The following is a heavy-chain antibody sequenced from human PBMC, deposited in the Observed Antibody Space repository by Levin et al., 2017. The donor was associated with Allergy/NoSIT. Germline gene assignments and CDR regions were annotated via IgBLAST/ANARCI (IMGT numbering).Heavy chain of an antibody. CDR1: GYTFTDYD. J-gene: IGHJ4*02. CDR3: ARSGGYYGSGTRPYFDY. CDR2: MNPNSGNT. D-gene: IGHD3-10*01. Sequence: GASVKVSCKASGYTFTDYDINWVRQATGQGLEWMGWMNPNSGNTDYAQKFRGRVTMARNTSISTAYMELTSLSSEDTAVYYCARSGGYYGSGTRPYFDYWGQGALVTVSS. V-gene: IGHV1-8*02.